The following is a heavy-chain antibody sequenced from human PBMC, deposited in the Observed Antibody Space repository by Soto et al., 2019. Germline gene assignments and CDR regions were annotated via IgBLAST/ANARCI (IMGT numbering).Heavy chain of an antibody. CDR1: GFTFSTYA. CDR2: ISYTGANQ. V-gene: IGHV3-30-3*01. D-gene: IGHD4-4*01. CDR3: ASDAFLYSRGAYYDH. J-gene: IGHJ4*02. Sequence: QVRLVESGGGAVQPGDSLRLSCDASGFTFSTYALHWVRQAPGKGLEWVAFISYTGANQYYADSVKGRFTVSRDNSQDIASLQMTSLKPEDSAVYYCASDAFLYSRGAYYDHWGQGTLVTVSS.